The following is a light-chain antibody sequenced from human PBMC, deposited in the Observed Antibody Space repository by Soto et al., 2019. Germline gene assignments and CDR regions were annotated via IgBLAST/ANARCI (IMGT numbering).Light chain of an antibody. J-gene: IGKJ5*01. Sequence: IQLTQSPASLSASVGDRVTITFRASQGISTLLAWYQQKPGKAPKVLIYESSLLQSGVPSRFSGSGSGTDFTLTISSLQPEDFATYYCQHFKSFPITFGQGTRLEIK. CDR2: ESS. V-gene: IGKV1-13*02. CDR3: QHFKSFPIT. CDR1: QGISTL.